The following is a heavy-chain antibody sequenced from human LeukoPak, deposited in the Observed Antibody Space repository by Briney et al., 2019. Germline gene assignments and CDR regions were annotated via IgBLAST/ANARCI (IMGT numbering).Heavy chain of an antibody. V-gene: IGHV5-51*01. Sequence: GESLKISCKGSGYSFTSYWIGWVRQMSGKGLEWMGIIYPGDSDTRYSPSFQGQVSISADKSITTTYLQWSSLKASDTAMYYCARPPSGQDAFDIWGQGTMVTVSS. CDR2: IYPGDSDT. J-gene: IGHJ3*02. CDR3: ARPPSGQDAFDI. CDR1: GYSFTSYW.